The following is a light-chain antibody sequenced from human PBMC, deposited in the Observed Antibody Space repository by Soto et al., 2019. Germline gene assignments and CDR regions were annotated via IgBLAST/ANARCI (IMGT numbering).Light chain of an antibody. CDR2: MND. CDR1: SSNIGSHT. J-gene: IGLJ1*01. Sequence: QSALTQPPSASGTPGQRITISCSGSSSNIGSHTVNWHQQVPGTAPKLLISMNDQRPSGVPDRFSGSKSGTSASLAISGLRSEDEADYYCASWDDSLSGYVFGTGTKLTVL. CDR3: ASWDDSLSGYV. V-gene: IGLV1-47*01.